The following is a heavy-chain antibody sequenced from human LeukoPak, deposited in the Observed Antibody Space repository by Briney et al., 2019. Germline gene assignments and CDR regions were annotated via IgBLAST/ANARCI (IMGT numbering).Heavy chain of an antibody. V-gene: IGHV4-39*07. D-gene: IGHD3-22*01. Sequence: PSETLSLTCTVSGGSIISSDYHWGWVRQPPGKGLEWIGTISYSGNTDYNPSLKSRVTISLDRSKNQFSLKLTSVTAADTAVYYCARSPSDSSGYYLDYWGQGTLVTVSS. CDR2: ISYSGNT. CDR3: ARSPSDSSGYYLDY. J-gene: IGHJ4*02. CDR1: GGSIISSDYH.